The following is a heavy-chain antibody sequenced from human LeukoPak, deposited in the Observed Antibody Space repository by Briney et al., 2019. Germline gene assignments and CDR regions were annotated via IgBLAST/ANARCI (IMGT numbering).Heavy chain of an antibody. CDR3: ASGHGDYGFDY. CDR2: ISSSSYI. D-gene: IGHD4-17*01. CDR1: GFTFSSYS. V-gene: IGHV3-21*01. Sequence: GGSLRLSCAASGFTFSSYSMNWVRQAPGKGLEWVSSISSSSYIYYADSVKGRFTISRDNAKNSLYLQMNSLRAEDTAVYYCASGHGDYGFDYWGQGTLVTVSS. J-gene: IGHJ4*02.